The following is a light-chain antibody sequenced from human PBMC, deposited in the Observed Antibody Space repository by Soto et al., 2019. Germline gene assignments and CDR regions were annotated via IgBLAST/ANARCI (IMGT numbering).Light chain of an antibody. J-gene: IGKJ2*01. CDR2: ATS. Sequence: DIQMTQSPSSVSASVGDRVTITCRASQGISNWLAWYQQKAGKAPKLLIYATSTLQSGVPSRFRGRGSGTEFTLTISSLQPDDVASYCCQQANSFPYTFGQGTKLEIK. CDR1: QGISNW. CDR3: QQANSFPYT. V-gene: IGKV1-12*01.